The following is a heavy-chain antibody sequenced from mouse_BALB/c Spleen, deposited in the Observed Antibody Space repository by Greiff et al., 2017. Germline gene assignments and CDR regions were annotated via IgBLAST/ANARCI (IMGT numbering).Heavy chain of an antibody. CDR3: TPIYDGYYYFAY. J-gene: IGHJ3*01. V-gene: IGHV6-6*02. D-gene: IGHD2-3*01. Sequence: EVQRVESGGGLVQPGGSMKLSCVASGFTFSNYWMNWVRQSPEKGLEWVAEIRLKSNNYATHYAESVKGRFTISRDDSKSSVYLQMNNLRAEDTGIYYCTPIYDGYYYFAYWGQGTLVTVSA. CDR2: IRLKSNNYAT. CDR1: GFTFSNYW.